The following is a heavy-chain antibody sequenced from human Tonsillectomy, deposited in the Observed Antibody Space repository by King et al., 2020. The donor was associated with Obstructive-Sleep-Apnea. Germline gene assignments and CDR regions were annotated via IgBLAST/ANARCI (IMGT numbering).Heavy chain of an antibody. CDR3: AKDLAGTGDY. V-gene: IGHV3-30*18. CDR1: GFTFSSYG. J-gene: IGHJ4*02. CDR2: ISYDGSNK. D-gene: IGHD6-13*01. Sequence: VQLVESGGGVVQPGRSLRLSCAASGFTFSSYGMHWVRQAPGKGLEWVAVISYDGSNKYYADSVKGRFTISRDNSKNTRYLQMNSLRAEDTAVYYCAKDLAGTGDYWGQGTLVTVSS.